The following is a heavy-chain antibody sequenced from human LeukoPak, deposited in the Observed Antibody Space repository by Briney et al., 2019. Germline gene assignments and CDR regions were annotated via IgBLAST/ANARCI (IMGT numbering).Heavy chain of an antibody. CDR2: IRYDGSNK. CDR1: GFTFTSYG. CDR3: AKDHCSSTSCVYFDY. V-gene: IGHV3-30*02. J-gene: IGHJ4*02. Sequence: GGSLRLSCAASGFTFTSYGMHWVRQAPGKGLEWVAFIRYDGSNKYYADSVKGRFTISRDNTLYLQMNSLRAEDTAVYYCAKDHCSSTSCVYFDYWGQGTLVTVSS. D-gene: IGHD2-2*01.